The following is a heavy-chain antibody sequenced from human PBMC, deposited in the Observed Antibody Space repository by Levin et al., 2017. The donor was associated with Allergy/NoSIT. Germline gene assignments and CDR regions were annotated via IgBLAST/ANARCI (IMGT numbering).Heavy chain of an antibody. CDR1: GYTFTSYD. CDR2: MTPNTGET. J-gene: IGHJ4*02. CDR3: VRNFDY. Sequence: ASVKVSCKTSGYTFTSYDINWVRQATGQGLEWMGWMTPNTGETGYAQKFQGRVTMTRNTAISTAYMELRSLRSDDTAIYYCVRNFDYWGQGSLVTVSS. V-gene: IGHV1-8*01.